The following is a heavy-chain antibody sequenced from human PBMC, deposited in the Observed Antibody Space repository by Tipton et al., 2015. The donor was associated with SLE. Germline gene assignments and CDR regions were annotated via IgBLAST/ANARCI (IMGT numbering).Heavy chain of an antibody. V-gene: IGHV4-39*07. J-gene: IGHJ5*02. Sequence: TLSLTCTVSGGSISSKTYYWGWIRQPPGKGLEWIGSIYYSGSTYYNPSLKSRVTISLDTSKNQFSLNLRSVTAADTAVYYCARGGTGDGRNPFDPWGQGTLVTVSS. CDR1: GGSISSKTYY. CDR2: IYYSGST. D-gene: IGHD4-23*01. CDR3: ARGGTGDGRNPFDP.